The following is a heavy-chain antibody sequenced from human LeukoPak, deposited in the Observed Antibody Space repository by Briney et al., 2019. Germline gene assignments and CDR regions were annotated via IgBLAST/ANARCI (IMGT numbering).Heavy chain of an antibody. CDR3: ASRPGAAAGTGNWFDP. CDR2: INHSGST. Sequence: SETLSLTCAVYGGSFSGYYWSWIRQPPGKGLEWIGEINHSGSTNYNPSLKSRVTISVDTSKNQFSLKLSSVTAADTAVYYCASRPGAAAGTGNWFDPWGQGTLVTVSS. V-gene: IGHV4-34*01. CDR1: GGSFSGYY. J-gene: IGHJ5*02. D-gene: IGHD6-13*01.